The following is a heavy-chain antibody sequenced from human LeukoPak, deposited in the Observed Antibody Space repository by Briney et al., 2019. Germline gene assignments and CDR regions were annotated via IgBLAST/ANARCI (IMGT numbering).Heavy chain of an antibody. Sequence: SETLSLTCTVSGGSISPYYWSWIRQPPGKGLEWLGYFYYSGDTNYNPSLRSRVTIPEDTSKNQFSLKLSSVTAADTAVYYCARSPTYWYDSNGYPRGFDQWGQGTLVTVSS. D-gene: IGHD3-22*01. CDR2: FYYSGDT. CDR1: GGSISPYY. J-gene: IGHJ4*02. V-gene: IGHV4-59*01. CDR3: ARSPTYWYDSNGYPRGFDQ.